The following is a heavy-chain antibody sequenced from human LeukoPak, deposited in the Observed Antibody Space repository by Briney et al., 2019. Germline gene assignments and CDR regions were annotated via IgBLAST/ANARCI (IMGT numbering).Heavy chain of an antibody. D-gene: IGHD2-15*01. V-gene: IGHV1-69*06. CDR2: IIPIFGTA. J-gene: IGHJ5*02. CDR1: GGTFSCYA. CDR3: AREMVAARNWFDP. Sequence: SVKVSCKASGGTFSCYAISWVRQAPGQGLEWMGGIIPIFGTANYAQKFQGRVTITADKSTSTAYMELSSLRSEDTAVYYCAREMVAARNWFDPWGQGTLVTVSS.